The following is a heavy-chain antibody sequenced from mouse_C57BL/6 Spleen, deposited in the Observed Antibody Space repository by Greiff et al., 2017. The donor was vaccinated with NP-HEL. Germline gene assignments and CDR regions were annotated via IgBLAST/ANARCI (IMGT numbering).Heavy chain of an antibody. J-gene: IGHJ2*01. CDR1: GYTFTSYW. V-gene: IGHV1-69*01. CDR3: ARGGLLRSLDY. CDR2: IDPSDSYT. Sequence: QVQLQQSGAELVMPGASVKLSCKASGYTFTSYWMHWVKQRPGQGLEWIGEIDPSDSYTNYNQKFKGKSTLTVDKSSSTAYMQLSSLTSEDSAVYYCARGGLLRSLDYWGQGTTLTVSS. D-gene: IGHD1-1*01.